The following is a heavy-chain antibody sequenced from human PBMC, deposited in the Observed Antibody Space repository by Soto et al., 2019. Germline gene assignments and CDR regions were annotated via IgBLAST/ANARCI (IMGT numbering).Heavy chain of an antibody. V-gene: IGHV3-74*01. CDR3: ARVGVSAYWFDP. J-gene: IGHJ5*02. Sequence: EVQLVESGGGLVQPGGSLRLSCAASGFTFSSYWMHWVRQAPREGLIWVSRIKTDGSTTSYADSVKGPFTISRDNAENTLYLQMNSLRVEDTAVYYCARVGVSAYWFDPWGQGTLVTVSS. CDR2: IKTDGSTT. D-gene: IGHD2-21*01. CDR1: GFTFSSYW.